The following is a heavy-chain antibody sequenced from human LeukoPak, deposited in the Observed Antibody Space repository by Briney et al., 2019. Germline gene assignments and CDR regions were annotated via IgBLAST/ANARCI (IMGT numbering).Heavy chain of an antibody. V-gene: IGHV3-7*01. CDR2: IKQDGREK. CDR3: ARELYPPRAYYDSSCYYLYYFDY. Sequence: GGSLRLSCAASRFTPSSYRMSRVRQAPGKGLEWVANIKQDGREKYYVDSVKGRFTISRDNAKNSLYLQMNSLRAEDTAVYYCARELYPPRAYYDSSCYYLYYFDYWGQGTLVTVSS. CDR1: RFTPSSYR. J-gene: IGHJ4*02. D-gene: IGHD3-22*01.